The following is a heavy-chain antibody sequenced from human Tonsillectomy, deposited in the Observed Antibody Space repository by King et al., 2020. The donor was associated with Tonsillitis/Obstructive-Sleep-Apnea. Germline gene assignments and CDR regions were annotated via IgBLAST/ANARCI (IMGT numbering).Heavy chain of an antibody. V-gene: IGHV3-23*04. CDR2: LSRSGAST. J-gene: IGHJ4*02. D-gene: IGHD3-16*01. CDR3: AKAPGDILGYFDY. Sequence: VQLVESGGGLVQPGGSLRLSCAASGFTFTTYAMSWVRQAPGKGLDWVSALSRSGASTYYADSVKGRFTIARDNSKNTLYLQMNSLRAEDTAIYYCAKAPGDILGYFDYWGQGTLVTVSS. CDR1: GFTFTTYA.